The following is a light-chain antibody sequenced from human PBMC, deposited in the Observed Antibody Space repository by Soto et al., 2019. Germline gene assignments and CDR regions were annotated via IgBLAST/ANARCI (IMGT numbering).Light chain of an antibody. CDR1: QNIYYN. CDR2: RAS. V-gene: IGKV3-15*01. CDR3: LQYHNLWA. J-gene: IGKJ1*01. Sequence: ILMTQSPATVSVSPGESATVSCRASQNIYYNVAWYQQRPGQAPRLLIYRASTRAPGVPARFSGSGSGTEFTLTISSLQPEDFTVYSCLQYHNLWAFGQGTKVEI.